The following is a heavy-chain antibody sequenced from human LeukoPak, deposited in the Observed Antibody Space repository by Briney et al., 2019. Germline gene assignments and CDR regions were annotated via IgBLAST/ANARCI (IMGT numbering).Heavy chain of an antibody. J-gene: IGHJ4*02. CDR1: GYTFTGYY. CDR2: INPNSGGT. V-gene: IGHV1-2*02. Sequence: ASVKVSCKASGYTFTGYYMHWVRQAPGQGLEWMGWINPNSGGTNYAQKFQGRVTMTRDTSISTAYTELSRLRSDDTAVYYCARGGYSGYDTVSYLYWGQGTLVTVSS. CDR3: ARGGYSGYDTVSYLY. D-gene: IGHD5-12*01.